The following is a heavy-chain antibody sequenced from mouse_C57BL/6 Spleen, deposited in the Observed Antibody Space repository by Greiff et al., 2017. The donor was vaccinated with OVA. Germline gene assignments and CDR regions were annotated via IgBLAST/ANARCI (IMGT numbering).Heavy chain of an antibody. Sequence: VMLVESGPGLVQPSQSLSITCTVSGFSLTSYGVHWVRQSPGKGLEWLGVIWSGGSTDYNAAFISRLSISKDNSKSQVFFKMNSLQADDTAIYYCARGVTTVYYYAMDYWGQGTSVTVSS. CDR3: ARGVTTVYYYAMDY. D-gene: IGHD2-2*01. CDR1: GFSLTSYG. J-gene: IGHJ4*01. V-gene: IGHV2-2*01. CDR2: IWSGGST.